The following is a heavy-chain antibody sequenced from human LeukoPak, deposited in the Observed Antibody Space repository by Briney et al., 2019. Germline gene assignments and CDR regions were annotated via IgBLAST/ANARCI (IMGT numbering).Heavy chain of an antibody. CDR2: ISSSSSYI. Sequence: PGGSLRLSCAASGFTFSSYSMNWVRQAPGKGLEWVSSISSSSSYIYYAGSVKGRFTISRDNAKNSLYLQMNSLRAEDTAVYYCARGAYYYDSSLGYWGQGTLVTVSS. D-gene: IGHD3-22*01. V-gene: IGHV3-21*01. CDR3: ARGAYYYDSSLGY. CDR1: GFTFSSYS. J-gene: IGHJ4*02.